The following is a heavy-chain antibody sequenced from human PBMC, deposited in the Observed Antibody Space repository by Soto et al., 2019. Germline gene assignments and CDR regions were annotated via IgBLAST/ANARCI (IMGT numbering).Heavy chain of an antibody. V-gene: IGHV1-18*01. D-gene: IGHD2-2*01. CDR2: ISAYNGNT. CDR3: ARADIVVVPAANWFDP. CDR1: GYTFTSYG. Sequence: GASVKVSCKASGYTFTSYGISWVRQAPGQGLEWMGWISAYNGNTNYAQKLQGRVTMTTDTSTSTAYMELRSLRSDDTAVYYCARADIVVVPAANWFDPWGQGTLVTVS. J-gene: IGHJ5*02.